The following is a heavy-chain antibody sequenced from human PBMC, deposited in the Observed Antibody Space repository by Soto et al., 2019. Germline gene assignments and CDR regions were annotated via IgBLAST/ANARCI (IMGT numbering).Heavy chain of an antibody. CDR3: ARDRDYQFVKNAFNI. Sequence: EVQLVESGGGLVTPGESLRLSCAASGFTFSAYNMNWVRQAPGKGLEWVSSISSTSSYIYYADSVKGRFTISRDNAKNSLYLQMNSLRAEDTAVYYCARDRDYQFVKNAFNIWGQGTMVTVSS. CDR1: GFTFSAYN. J-gene: IGHJ3*02. CDR2: ISSTSSYI. D-gene: IGHD2-2*01. V-gene: IGHV3-21*01.